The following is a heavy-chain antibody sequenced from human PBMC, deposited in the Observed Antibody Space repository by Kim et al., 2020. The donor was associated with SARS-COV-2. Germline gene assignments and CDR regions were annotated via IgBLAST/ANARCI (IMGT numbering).Heavy chain of an antibody. D-gene: IGHD3-10*01. CDR3: ARAPPPVNYYGSTPDYYYYGMDV. J-gene: IGHJ6*02. Sequence: GESLKISCKGSGYSFTSYWIGWVRQMPGKGLEWMGIIYPGDSDTRYSPSFQGQVTISADKSISTAYLQWSSLKASDTAMYYCARAPPPVNYYGSTPDYYYYGMDVWGQGTTVTVSS. V-gene: IGHV5-51*01. CDR1: GYSFTSYW. CDR2: IYPGDSDT.